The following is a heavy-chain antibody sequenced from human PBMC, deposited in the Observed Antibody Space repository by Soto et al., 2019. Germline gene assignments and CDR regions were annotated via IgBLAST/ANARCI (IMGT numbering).Heavy chain of an antibody. J-gene: IGHJ5*02. Sequence: PSETLSLTCTVSGGSISSSSYYWGWIRQPPGKGLEWIGSIYYSGSTYYNPSLKSRVTISVDTSKNQFSLKLSSVTAADTAVYYCARQVYLVVVVAATNCFDPWGQGTLVIVSS. V-gene: IGHV4-39*01. D-gene: IGHD2-15*01. CDR3: ARQVYLVVVVAATNCFDP. CDR2: IYYSGST. CDR1: GGSISSSSYY.